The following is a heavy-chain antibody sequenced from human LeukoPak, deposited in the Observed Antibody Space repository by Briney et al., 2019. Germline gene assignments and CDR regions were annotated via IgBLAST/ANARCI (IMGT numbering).Heavy chain of an antibody. CDR2: ISSSSSYI. Sequence: GGSLRLSCAASGFTFSSYSMNWVCQAPGKGLEWVSSISSSSSYIYYADSVKGRFTISRDNAKNSLYLQMNSLRAEGTAVYYCARELDIVATAYFDYWGQGTLVTVSS. CDR3: ARELDIVATAYFDY. D-gene: IGHD5-12*01. V-gene: IGHV3-21*01. CDR1: GFTFSSYS. J-gene: IGHJ4*02.